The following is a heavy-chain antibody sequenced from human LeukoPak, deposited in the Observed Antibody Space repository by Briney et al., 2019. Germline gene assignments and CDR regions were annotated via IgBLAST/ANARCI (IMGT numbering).Heavy chain of an antibody. CDR2: ISWNSGSI. V-gene: IGHV3-9*01. CDR1: GFTFDDYA. CDR3: AKDRLSGLSNWFDP. J-gene: IGHJ5*02. Sequence: PGGSLRLSCAASGFTFDDYATHWVRQAPGKGLEWVSGISWNSGSIGYADSVKGRFTISRDNAKNSLYLQMNSLRAEDTALYYCAKDRLSGLSNWFDPWGQGTLVTVFS. D-gene: IGHD6-19*01.